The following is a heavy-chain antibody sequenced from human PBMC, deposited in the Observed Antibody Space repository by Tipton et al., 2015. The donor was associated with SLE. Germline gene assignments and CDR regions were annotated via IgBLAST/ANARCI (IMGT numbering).Heavy chain of an antibody. D-gene: IGHD6-13*01. V-gene: IGHV3-30*02. CDR2: IRYDGSNK. Sequence: SLRLSCAASGFTVSSNYMSWVRQAPGKGLEWVAFIRYDGSNKYYADSVKGRFTISRDNSKNTLYLQMNSLRAEDTAVYYCAKPCRAGGAAAGGSDYWGQGTLVTVSS. J-gene: IGHJ4*02. CDR1: GFTVSSNY. CDR3: AKPCRAGGAAAGGSDY.